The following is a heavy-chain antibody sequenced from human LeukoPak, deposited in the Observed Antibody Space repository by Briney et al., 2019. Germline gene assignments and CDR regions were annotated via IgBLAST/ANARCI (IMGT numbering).Heavy chain of an antibody. J-gene: IGHJ6*02. V-gene: IGHV4-31*03. CDR2: IYYSGST. CDR3: ARDVPYSSGWSYYYYYGMDV. Sequence: SETLSLTCTVSGGSISSGGYYWSWIRQHPGKGLEWIGYIYYSGSTYYNPSLKSRVTISVDTSKNQFSLKLSSVTAADTAVYYCARDVPYSSGWSYYYYYGMDVWAKGPRSPSP. D-gene: IGHD6-19*01. CDR1: GGSISSGGYY.